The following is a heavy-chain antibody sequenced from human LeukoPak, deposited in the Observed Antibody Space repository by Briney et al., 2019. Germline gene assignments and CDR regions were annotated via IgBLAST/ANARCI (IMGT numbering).Heavy chain of an antibody. D-gene: IGHD3-22*01. Sequence: ASVKVSCKASGYILTSYGISWVRQAPGQGLEWMGWISAYNGNTNYAQKLQGRVTMTRDTSTNTAYMELRSLKSDDTAVYYCARDFSHRYNYDSSGYYLLFNYWGQGTLVTVSS. CDR1: GYILTSYG. J-gene: IGHJ4*02. CDR2: ISAYNGNT. CDR3: ARDFSHRYNYDSSGYYLLFNY. V-gene: IGHV1-18*01.